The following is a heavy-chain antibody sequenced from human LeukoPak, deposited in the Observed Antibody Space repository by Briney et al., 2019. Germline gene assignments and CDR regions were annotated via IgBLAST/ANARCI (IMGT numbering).Heavy chain of an antibody. D-gene: IGHD2-2*01. J-gene: IGHJ4*02. V-gene: IGHV4-31*03. CDR3: ARASCSGTTCYDY. Sequence: SETLCLTCTVSGGSISSLGYYWSWIRQHPGKGLEWIGYIYYSGSTYYNPSLKSRLTISVDTSKNQFSLKLNSVTAADTAVYYCARASCSGTTCYDYWGQGTLDTVSS. CDR2: IYYSGST. CDR1: GGSISSLGYY.